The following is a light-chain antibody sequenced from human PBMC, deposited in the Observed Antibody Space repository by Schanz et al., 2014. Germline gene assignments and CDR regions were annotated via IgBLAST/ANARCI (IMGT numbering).Light chain of an antibody. CDR1: QSVSSN. CDR2: GAS. J-gene: IGKJ3*01. CDR3: QQYNNWPPRGF. V-gene: IGKV3-15*01. Sequence: EIVMTQSPATLSVSPGERATLSCRASQSVSSNLAWYQQKPGQAPRLLIYGASTRATGIPARFSGSGSGTEFTLTISSLQSEDFAVYYCQQYNNWPPRGFFGPGTKVDIK.